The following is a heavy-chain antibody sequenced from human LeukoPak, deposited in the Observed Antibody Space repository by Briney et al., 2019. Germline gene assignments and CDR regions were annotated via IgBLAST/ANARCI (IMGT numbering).Heavy chain of an antibody. V-gene: IGHV4-4*07. Sequence: PSETLSLTCTVSGGSISSYYWSWIRQPAGKGLEWIGRIYTSGSTNYNPSLKSRVTMSVDTSKNQFSLKLSSVTAADTAVYYCARDSDGGWLRFPDYYGMDVWGQGTTVTVSS. CDR2: IYTSGST. D-gene: IGHD5-12*01. J-gene: IGHJ6*02. CDR3: ARDSDGGWLRFPDYYGMDV. CDR1: GGSISSYY.